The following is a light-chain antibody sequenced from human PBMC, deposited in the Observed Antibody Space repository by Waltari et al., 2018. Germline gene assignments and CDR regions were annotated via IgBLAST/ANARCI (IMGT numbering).Light chain of an antibody. Sequence: DIQMTQSPSSLSASVGDRVAITCRPSQNISSYLNWYQQKPGKAPKLLIYAASNLQSRVPSRFSGGGSGTDFTLTISSLQPEDFATYYCQQTYTTPRTFGQGTKLEIK. CDR2: AAS. CDR3: QQTYTTPRT. J-gene: IGKJ2*01. V-gene: IGKV1-39*01. CDR1: QNISSY.